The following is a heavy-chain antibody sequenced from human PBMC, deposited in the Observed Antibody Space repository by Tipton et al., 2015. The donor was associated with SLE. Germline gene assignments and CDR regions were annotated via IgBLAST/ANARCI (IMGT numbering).Heavy chain of an antibody. CDR2: ITSDGSDT. CDR3: ARNGGGMDV. Sequence: GSLRLSCAASGFSVTNNYMSWVRQAPGKGLVWVSSITSDGSDTAYADFVKGRITISRDNTKNRLFLQMNSLRVEDTAVYYCARNGGGMDVWGQGTTVTV. D-gene: IGHD3-16*01. CDR1: GFSVTNNY. J-gene: IGHJ6*02. V-gene: IGHV3-74*01.